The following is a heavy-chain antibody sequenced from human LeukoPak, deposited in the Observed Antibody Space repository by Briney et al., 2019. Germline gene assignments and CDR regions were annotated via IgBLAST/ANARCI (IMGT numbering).Heavy chain of an antibody. D-gene: IGHD3-3*01. CDR2: ISWNSGSI. CDR1: GFTFDDYA. J-gene: IGHJ3*02. V-gene: IGHV3-9*03. Sequence: PGRSLRLSCAASGFTFDDYAMHWVRQAPGKGLEWVSGISWNSGSIGYADSVKGRFTISRDNAKNSLYLQMNSLRAEDMALYYCAKDILPHKSLFWSDHGAFDIWGQETMVTVSS. CDR3: AKDILPHKSLFWSDHGAFDI.